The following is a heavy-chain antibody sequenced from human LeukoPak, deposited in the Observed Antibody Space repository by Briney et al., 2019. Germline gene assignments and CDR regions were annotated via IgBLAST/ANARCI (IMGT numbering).Heavy chain of an antibody. D-gene: IGHD1-26*01. CDR1: GDSVSSFY. J-gene: IGHJ4*02. CDR3: ARLRYTGTSQYYFDS. CDR2: IYSKGTP. V-gene: IGHV4-4*07. Sequence: SETLSLTCAVPGDSVSSFYWSWVRQSAGKGLEWIGRIYSKGTPKYNLSLKSRVTISLDQSKNQFSLYLSSVTAADTAVYYCARLRYTGTSQYYFDSWGQGFLVTVSS.